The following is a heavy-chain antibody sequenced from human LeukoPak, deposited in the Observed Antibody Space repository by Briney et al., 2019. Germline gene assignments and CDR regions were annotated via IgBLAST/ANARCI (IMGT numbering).Heavy chain of an antibody. CDR1: GFTFSSYA. CDR3: AREMTTVTTAAFGY. V-gene: IGHV3-30*04. CDR2: ISYDGSKK. J-gene: IGHJ4*02. D-gene: IGHD4-17*01. Sequence: PGGSLRLSCSASGFTFSSYAMHWVRQAPGKGLEWVAVISYDGSKKYYADSVKGRFTNSRDNSKTTLYLQMNSLRAEDPAVYYCAREMTTVTTAAFGYWGQGTLVTVSS.